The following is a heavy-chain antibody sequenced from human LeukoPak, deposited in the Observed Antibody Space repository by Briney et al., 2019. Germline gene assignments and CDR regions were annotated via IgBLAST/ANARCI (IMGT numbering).Heavy chain of an antibody. CDR2: MSGDGRRT. D-gene: IGHD6-19*01. CDR1: GFAFDDYD. Sequence: PGGALRLSCAASGFAFDDYDMHWVRQVPGKGPEWVSLMSGDGRRTFYADSLRGRFTISRDNSKNSLYLQMNSLRTEDTALYYCAKDLDGGWYDAFDIWGQGTMVTLSS. CDR3: AKDLDGGWYDAFDI. J-gene: IGHJ3*02. V-gene: IGHV3-43*02.